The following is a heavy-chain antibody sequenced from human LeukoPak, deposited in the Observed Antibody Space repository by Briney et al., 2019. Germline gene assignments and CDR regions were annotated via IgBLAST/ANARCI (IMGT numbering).Heavy chain of an antibody. CDR1: GFTFSSYG. CDR2: ISYDGSNK. CDR3: AKDLPPFTVTPDYYFDY. Sequence: GRSLRLSCAASGFTFSSYGMHWVRQAPGKGLEWVAVISYDGSNKYYADSVTGRFTISRDNSKNTLYLQMNSLRAEDTAVYSCAKDLPPFTVTPDYYFDYWGQGTLVTVSS. D-gene: IGHD4-17*01. V-gene: IGHV3-30*18. J-gene: IGHJ4*02.